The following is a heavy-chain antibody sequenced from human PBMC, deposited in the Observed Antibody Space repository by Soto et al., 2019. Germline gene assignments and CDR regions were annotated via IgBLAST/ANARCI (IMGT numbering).Heavy chain of an antibody. CDR2: ISRTSSYI. D-gene: IGHD1-26*01. CDR1: GFTLGTYA. V-gene: IGHV3-21*01. CDR3: ARNPGERLHPD. Sequence: EVQLVESGGALVRPGGSRRLSFAASGFTLGTYAMTWFRRAPGRGLEWVSSISRTSSYIYYADSVKGRFTVSRDNAKNSLYLQMNSLRAEDTAVYYCARNPGERLHPDWGQGTLVTVSS. J-gene: IGHJ4*02.